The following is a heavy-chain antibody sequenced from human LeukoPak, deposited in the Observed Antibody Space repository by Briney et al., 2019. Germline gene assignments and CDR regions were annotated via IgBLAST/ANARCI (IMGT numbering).Heavy chain of an antibody. Sequence: PSETLSLTCAVSGGSFSGYYWSWIRQPPGKGLEWMGEINHSGSTNYNPSLKSRVTISVDTSKNQFSLKLSSVTAADTAVYYCARHGTTVVTQVDYWGQGTLVTDSS. D-gene: IGHD4-23*01. J-gene: IGHJ4*02. CDR1: GGSFSGYY. CDR3: ARHGTTVVTQVDY. CDR2: INHSGST. V-gene: IGHV4-34*01.